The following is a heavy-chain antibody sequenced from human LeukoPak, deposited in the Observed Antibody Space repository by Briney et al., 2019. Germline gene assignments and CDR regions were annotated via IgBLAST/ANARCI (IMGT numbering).Heavy chain of an antibody. CDR2: INSDGSGT. V-gene: IGHV3-74*01. J-gene: IGHJ3*01. Sequence: GGSLRVSCAASGFTFSSYWMHGVRQAPGKGLVWVSRINSDGSGTNYVDSVKGRFTISRDNAKNTLYLQMISLRAEDTAVYYCARGLTGTNAFDFLGQGTLVTVS. D-gene: IGHD1/OR15-1a*01. CDR1: GFTFSSYW. CDR3: ARGLTGTNAFDF.